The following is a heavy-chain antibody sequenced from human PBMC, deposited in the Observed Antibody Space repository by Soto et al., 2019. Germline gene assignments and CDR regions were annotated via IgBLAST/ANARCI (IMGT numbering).Heavy chain of an antibody. CDR3: AKEPLGGYDSSGYYYSPFYYFDY. V-gene: IGHV3-23*01. J-gene: IGHJ4*02. Sequence: GGSLRLSCAASGFTFSSYAMSWVRQAPGKGLEWVSAISGSGGSTYYADSVKGRFTISRDNSKNTLYLQMNSLRAEDTAVYYCAKEPLGGYDSSGYYYSPFYYFDYWGQGTLVTVSS. CDR1: GFTFSSYA. CDR2: ISGSGGST. D-gene: IGHD3-22*01.